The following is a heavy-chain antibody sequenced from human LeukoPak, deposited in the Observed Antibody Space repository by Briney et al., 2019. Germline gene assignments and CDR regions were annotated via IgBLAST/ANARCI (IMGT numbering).Heavy chain of an antibody. CDR1: GFTFSSHG. V-gene: IGHV3-23*01. Sequence: GGSLRLSCAASGFTFSSHGMSWVRRAPGKGLEWVSAISGSGGSTYYADSVKGRFTISRDNSKNSLYLQMNSLRAEDTAVYFCAKGMGAYCGDDCSGRILDHWGQGTLVTVSS. D-gene: IGHD2-21*02. CDR3: AKGMGAYCGDDCSGRILDH. J-gene: IGHJ4*02. CDR2: ISGSGGST.